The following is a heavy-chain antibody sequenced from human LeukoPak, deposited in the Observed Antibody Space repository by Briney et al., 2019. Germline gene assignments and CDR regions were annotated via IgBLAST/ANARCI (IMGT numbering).Heavy chain of an antibody. Sequence: PGGSLRLSCAASGFTFSGAWMSWVRQAPGKGLEWVGRIKSKIDGRAAEYAAPVQGRFIISRDDSSDMLHLQMNTLKTEDTAVYYCTREWYGELPYWGQGTLVTVSS. J-gene: IGHJ4*02. CDR1: GFTFSGAW. V-gene: IGHV3-15*01. D-gene: IGHD3-10*01. CDR3: TREWYGELPY. CDR2: IKSKIDGRAA.